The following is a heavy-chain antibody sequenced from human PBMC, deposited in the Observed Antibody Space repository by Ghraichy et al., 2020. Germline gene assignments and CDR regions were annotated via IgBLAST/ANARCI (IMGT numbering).Heavy chain of an antibody. D-gene: IGHD3-9*01. V-gene: IGHV1-8*01. Sequence: ASVKVSCKASGYTFTSYDINWVRQATGQGLEWMGWMNPNSGNTGYAQKFQGRVTMTRNTSISTAYMELSSLRSEDTAVYYCARGGHYDILTGYPGYYYGMDVWGQGTTVTVSS. CDR3: ARGGHYDILTGYPGYYYGMDV. J-gene: IGHJ6*02. CDR2: MNPNSGNT. CDR1: GYTFTSYD.